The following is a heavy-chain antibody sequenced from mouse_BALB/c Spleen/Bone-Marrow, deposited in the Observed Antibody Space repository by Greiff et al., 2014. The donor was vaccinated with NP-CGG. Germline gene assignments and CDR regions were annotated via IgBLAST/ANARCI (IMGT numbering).Heavy chain of an antibody. Sequence: QVQLQQPGAELARPGASVKMSCEASGYTFTYYTMHWVKQRPGQGLEWIGYINPSSGYTNYNQKFKDKATLTADKSSSTAYMQPSSLTSDDSTVYYCARGGNYPFYAMASWGQGTSVTVSS. D-gene: IGHD2-1*01. V-gene: IGHV1-4*01. J-gene: IGHJ4*01. CDR3: ARGGNYPFYAMAS. CDR1: GYTFTYYT. CDR2: INPSSGYT.